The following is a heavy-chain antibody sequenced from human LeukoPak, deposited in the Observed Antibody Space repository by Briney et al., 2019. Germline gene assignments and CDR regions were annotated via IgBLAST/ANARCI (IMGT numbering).Heavy chain of an antibody. D-gene: IGHD4-23*01. CDR2: IVASGGST. Sequence: GGSLSLSCAASGFTLSDYSMNWVRQAPRKGLEWVSSIVASGGSTYYADSVKGRFTIYRNNSKNTMYMHMNRLSAEDTAVYSCAKKVVRHPGPAYFQHWGQGALVTVSS. CDR1: GFTLSDYS. CDR3: AKKVVRHPGPAYFQH. V-gene: IGHV3-23*01. J-gene: IGHJ1*01.